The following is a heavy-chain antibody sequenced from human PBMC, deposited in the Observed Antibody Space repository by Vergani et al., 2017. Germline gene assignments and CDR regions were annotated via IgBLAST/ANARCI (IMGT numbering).Heavy chain of an antibody. CDR2: IYYSGST. V-gene: IGHV4-39*01. D-gene: IGHD3-3*01. CDR1: GGSISSSSYY. CDR3: ARLYDFWSGPQGPQTGGFDP. Sequence: QLQLQESGPGLVKPSETLSLTCTVSGGSISSSSYYWGWIRQPPGKGLEWIGSIYYSGSTYSNPSLKSRVTISVDTSKNQFSLKLSSVTAADTAVYYCARLYDFWSGPQGPQTGGFDPWGQGTLVTVSS. J-gene: IGHJ5*02.